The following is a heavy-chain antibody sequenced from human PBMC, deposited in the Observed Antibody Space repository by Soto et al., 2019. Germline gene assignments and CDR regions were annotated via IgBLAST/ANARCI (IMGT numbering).Heavy chain of an antibody. CDR3: AKRRGAGGHFDY. Sequence: DVQLLESGGGLVQPEGSLRLSCAASGFTLSSYAMGWVRQGPGKGLEWVAVVSIGGSTHYADSVRGRFTISRDNSKNTLSLQMNSLTAEDTAVNFCAKRRGAGGHFDYWGQGALVTVSS. D-gene: IGHD2-15*01. CDR1: GFTLSSYA. V-gene: IGHV3-23*01. J-gene: IGHJ4*02. CDR2: VSIGGST.